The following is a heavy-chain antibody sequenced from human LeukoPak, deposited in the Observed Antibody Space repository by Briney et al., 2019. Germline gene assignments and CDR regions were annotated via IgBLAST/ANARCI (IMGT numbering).Heavy chain of an antibody. CDR2: ISSSSSTI. J-gene: IGHJ6*02. Sequence: GGSLRLSCAASGFTFSSYSMNWVRQAPGKGLEWVSYISSSSSTIYYADSVKGRFTISRDNAKNSLYLQMNSLRDEDTAVYYCARDRPYSSSSRFYYYCGMDVWGQGTTVTVSS. D-gene: IGHD6-6*01. V-gene: IGHV3-48*02. CDR3: ARDRPYSSSSRFYYYCGMDV. CDR1: GFTFSSYS.